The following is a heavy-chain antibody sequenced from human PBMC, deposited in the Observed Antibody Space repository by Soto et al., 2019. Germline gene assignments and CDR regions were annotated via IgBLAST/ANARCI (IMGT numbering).Heavy chain of an antibody. CDR3: AGSGYYHNSGMDV. V-gene: IGHV4-59*12. CDR2: IYYSGST. J-gene: IGHJ6*02. CDR1: GGSIRSYY. D-gene: IGHD3-22*01. Sequence: PSETLSLTYTVSGGSIRSYYWSRIRQPPGKGLEWIGYIYYSGSTNYNPSLKSRVTISVDTSKNQFSLKLSSVTAADTAVYYCAGSGYYHNSGMDVWGQGTTVTVSS.